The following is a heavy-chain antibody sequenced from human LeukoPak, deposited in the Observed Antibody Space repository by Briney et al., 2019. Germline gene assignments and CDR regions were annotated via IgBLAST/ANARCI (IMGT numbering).Heavy chain of an antibody. V-gene: IGHV3-30*18. J-gene: IGHJ4*02. CDR3: AKGGAVVLAYFDY. D-gene: IGHD2-15*01. CDR1: GFTFSSYG. Sequence: GGSLRLSCAASGFTFSSYGMHWVRQAPGKGLEWVVVISYDGSNKYYADSVKGRFTISRDNSKNTLYLQMNSLRAEDTAVYYCAKGGAVVLAYFDYWGQGTLVTVSS. CDR2: ISYDGSNK.